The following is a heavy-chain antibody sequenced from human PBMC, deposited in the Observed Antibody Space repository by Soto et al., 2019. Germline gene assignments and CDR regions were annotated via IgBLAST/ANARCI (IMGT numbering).Heavy chain of an antibody. CDR2: ISGSGGST. D-gene: IGHD3-22*01. J-gene: IGHJ6*02. V-gene: IGHV3-23*01. CDR1: GFTFSSYA. CDR3: ANSLNYDSSGYYYVLSSGMYV. Sequence: EVQLLESGGGLVQPGGSLRLSCAASGFTFSSYAMSWVRQAPGKGLEWVSAISGSGGSTYYADSVKGRFTISRDNSKNTLYLQMNSLRAEDTAVYYCANSLNYDSSGYYYVLSSGMYVWGQGTTVTVSS.